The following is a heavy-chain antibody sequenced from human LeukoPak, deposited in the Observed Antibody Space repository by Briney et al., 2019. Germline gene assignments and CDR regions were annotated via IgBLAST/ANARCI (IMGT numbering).Heavy chain of an antibody. CDR1: GYTFTSYG. V-gene: IGHV1-18*01. CDR2: ISAYNGNT. J-gene: IGHJ4*02. Sequence: ASVKVSCKASGYTFTSYGITWVRQAPGQGLECMGWISAYNGNTKYTQKFQGRVIMTTDTSTSTAYMELRSLRSDDTAVYYCARRRRDIVAPPDYWGQGTLVTVSS. D-gene: IGHD5-12*01. CDR3: ARRRRDIVAPPDY.